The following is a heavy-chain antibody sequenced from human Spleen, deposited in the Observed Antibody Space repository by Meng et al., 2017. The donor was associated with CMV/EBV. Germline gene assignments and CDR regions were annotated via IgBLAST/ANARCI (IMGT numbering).Heavy chain of an antibody. V-gene: IGHV3-23*01. Sequence: SGFTFSSYAVSWVRQAPGKGLEWVSGISGSGGSTYYADSVKGRFTISRDNSKNTLYLQMNSLRAEDTAVYYCAKVKPYSSSWHYFDYWGQGTLVTVSS. CDR3: AKVKPYSSSWHYFDY. J-gene: IGHJ4*02. D-gene: IGHD6-13*01. CDR1: GFTFSSYA. CDR2: ISGSGGST.